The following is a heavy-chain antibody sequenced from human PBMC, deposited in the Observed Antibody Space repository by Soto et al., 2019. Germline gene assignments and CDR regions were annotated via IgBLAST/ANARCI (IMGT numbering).Heavy chain of an antibody. CDR1: GFTFSTHY. CDR2: IKNDGSEQ. CDR3: SRENWFQDY. V-gene: IGHV3-7*03. Sequence: GGSLRLSCAASGFTFSTHYMTWVRQAPGKGLEWVASIKNDGSEQYYVDSVKGRFTISRDNAKNSLYLQMNSLRAGDTALYYCSRENWFQDYWGQGTRVTVSS. J-gene: IGHJ4*02. D-gene: IGHD3-10*01.